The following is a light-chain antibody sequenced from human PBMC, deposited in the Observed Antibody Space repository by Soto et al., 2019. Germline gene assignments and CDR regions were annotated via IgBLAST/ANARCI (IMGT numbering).Light chain of an antibody. J-gene: IGKJ2*01. V-gene: IGKV1-39*01. Sequence: DIQMTQSPSTLSASVGDRVTITCRASQILNNRLSWYQQKPAKAPNLLISGAFNLQSGVPSRFSGSGSGTDFTLTISSLQPEDFATYYCQQSYITLYSFGQGTRLEIK. CDR1: QILNNR. CDR3: QQSYITLYS. CDR2: GAF.